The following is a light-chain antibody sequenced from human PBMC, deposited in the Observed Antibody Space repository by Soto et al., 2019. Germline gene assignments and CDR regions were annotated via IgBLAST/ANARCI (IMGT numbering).Light chain of an antibody. V-gene: IGLV2-14*01. CDR3: SSYSSSSTLYV. CDR2: DVS. CDR1: SSDVGGYNY. Sequence: QSALTQPASVSESPGQSITVSCNGTSSDVGGYNYVSWYQQHPGKAPKLMIYDVSDRPSGVSNRFSGSKSGNTASLTISGLQAEDEADYYCSSYSSSSTLYVFGTGTKLTVL. J-gene: IGLJ1*01.